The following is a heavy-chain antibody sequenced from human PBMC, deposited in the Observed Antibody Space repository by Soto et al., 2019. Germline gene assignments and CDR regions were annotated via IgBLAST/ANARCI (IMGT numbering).Heavy chain of an antibody. V-gene: IGHV1-18*01. J-gene: IGHJ4*02. CDR1: GYTFSSYG. D-gene: IGHD4-17*01. CDR2: ISAYNGNT. CDR3: ARGEAYGDGY. Sequence: QVQLVQSGAEVKKPGASVKVSCKASGYTFSSYGISWVRQAPGQGLEWMGWISAYNGNTNYAQKLQGRVTMTTDTPTSTADLGLASRRPGDTAVYCWARGEAYGDGYWGQGALGTVSS.